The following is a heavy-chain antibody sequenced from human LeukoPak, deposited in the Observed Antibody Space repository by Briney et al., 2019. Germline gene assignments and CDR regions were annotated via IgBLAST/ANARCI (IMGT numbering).Heavy chain of an antibody. Sequence: SETLSLTCTVSGYSISSGYYWGWIRQPPGKGLEWIGSIYHSGSTYYNPSLKSRVTISVDTSKNQFSLKLSSVTAADTAVYYCARERWYYGSGSYHYFDYWGQGTLVTVSS. J-gene: IGHJ4*02. CDR2: IYHSGST. CDR3: ARERWYYGSGSYHYFDY. CDR1: GYSISSGYY. D-gene: IGHD3-10*01. V-gene: IGHV4-38-2*02.